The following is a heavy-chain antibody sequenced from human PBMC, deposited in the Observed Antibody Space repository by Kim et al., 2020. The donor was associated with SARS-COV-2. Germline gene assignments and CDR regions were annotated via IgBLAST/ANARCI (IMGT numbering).Heavy chain of an antibody. CDR3: AKGDGDPGGAVDI. J-gene: IGHJ3*02. D-gene: IGHD2-8*02. Sequence: AESGKGRLTISRDNSKNTLYLQMNSLRAEDTAVYYCAKGDGDPGGAVDIWGQGTMVTVSS. V-gene: IGHV3-30-3*02.